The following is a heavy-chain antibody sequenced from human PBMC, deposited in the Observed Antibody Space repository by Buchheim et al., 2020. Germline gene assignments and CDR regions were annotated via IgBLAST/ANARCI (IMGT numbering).Heavy chain of an antibody. V-gene: IGHV3-33*01. CDR3: ARVRGLLYYYGMDV. CDR2: IWYDGSNK. Sequence: QVQLVESGGGVVQPGRSLRLSCAASGFTFSSYGMHWVRQAPGKGLEWVAVIWYDGSNKYYADSVKGRFTISRDNSKNTLYLKMNSLRAKDTAVYYCARVRGLLYYYGMDVWGQGTT. J-gene: IGHJ6*02. D-gene: IGHD2-15*01. CDR1: GFTFSSYG.